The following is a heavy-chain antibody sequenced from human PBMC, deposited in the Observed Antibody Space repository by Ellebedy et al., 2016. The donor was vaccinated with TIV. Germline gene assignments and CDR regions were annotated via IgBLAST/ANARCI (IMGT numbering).Heavy chain of an antibody. D-gene: IGHD2-21*02. J-gene: IGHJ5*02. V-gene: IGHV4-39*01. CDR2: INHSGST. CDR3: ARSRLVTAIPESWFDP. Sequence: SETLSLXCTVSGGSISSSSYYWGWIRQPPGKGLEWIGEINHSGSTNYNPSLKSRVTISVDTSKNQFSLKLSSVTAADTAVYYCARSRLVTAIPESWFDPWGQGTLVTVSS. CDR1: GGSISSSSYY.